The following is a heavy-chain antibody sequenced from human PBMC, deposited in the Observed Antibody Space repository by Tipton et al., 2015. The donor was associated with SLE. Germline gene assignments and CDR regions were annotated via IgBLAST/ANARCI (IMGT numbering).Heavy chain of an antibody. Sequence: QSGAEVKKPGASVRVSCRASGYTFSDYYIHWVRQAPGQGLQWMGRINPNSGATNYAQKLQGRVTMTSDTSTSTAYMELRSLRSDDTAIYYCARVRVDTAMGVFDFWGQGTLVTVSS. J-gene: IGHJ4*02. CDR2: INPNSGAT. V-gene: IGHV1-2*06. CDR3: ARVRVDTAMGVFDF. D-gene: IGHD5-18*01. CDR1: GYTFSDYY.